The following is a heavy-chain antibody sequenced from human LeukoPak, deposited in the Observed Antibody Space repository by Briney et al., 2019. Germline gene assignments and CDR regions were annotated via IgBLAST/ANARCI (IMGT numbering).Heavy chain of an antibody. CDR3: ARDLSWYYFDY. D-gene: IGHD6-13*01. J-gene: IGHJ4*02. CDR2: ISYDGSDT. Sequence: GGSLRLSCAASGFTFTSYYMHWVRQAPGKGLEWVAVISYDGSDTFYADSVKGRFTISRDNAKNSLYLQMNSLRAEDTAVYYCARDLSWYYFDYWGQGTLVTVSS. CDR1: GFTFTSYY. V-gene: IGHV3-30*03.